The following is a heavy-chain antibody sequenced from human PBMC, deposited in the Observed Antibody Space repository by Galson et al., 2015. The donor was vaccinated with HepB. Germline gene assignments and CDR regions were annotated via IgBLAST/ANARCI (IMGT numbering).Heavy chain of an antibody. CDR1: GGSISSYY. CDR2: IYYSGST. Sequence: ETLSLTCTVSGGSISSYYWSWIRQPPGKGLEWIGYIYYSGSTNYNPSLKSRVTISVDTSKNQFSLKLSSVTAADTAVYYCAREVRYSSSWYNWFDPWGQGTLVTVSS. CDR3: AREVRYSSSWYNWFDP. V-gene: IGHV4-59*01. J-gene: IGHJ5*02. D-gene: IGHD6-13*01.